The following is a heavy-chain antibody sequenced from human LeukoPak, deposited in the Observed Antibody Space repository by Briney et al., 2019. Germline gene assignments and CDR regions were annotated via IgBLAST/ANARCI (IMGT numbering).Heavy chain of an antibody. CDR1: GFTFSSYA. D-gene: IGHD3-10*01. V-gene: IGHV3-30-3*01. CDR2: ISYDGSNK. J-gene: IGHJ4*02. CDR3: ARGGGLDY. Sequence: GGSLRLSCAASGFTFSSYAMHWVRQAPGKGLEWVAVISYDGSNKYYADSVKGRFTISRDNSENTLYLQMNSLRAEDTAVYYCARGGGLDYWGQGTLVTVSS.